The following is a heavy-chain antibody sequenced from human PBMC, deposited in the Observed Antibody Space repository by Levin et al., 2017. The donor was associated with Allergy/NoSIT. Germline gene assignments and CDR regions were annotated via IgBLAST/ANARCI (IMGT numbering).Heavy chain of an antibody. CDR2: IYYSGNT. CDR1: GDSISTDHY. CDR3: VKHGQWLIKDY. Sequence: SETLSLTCAVSGDSISTDHYWGWIRQPPGKGLEWVGSIYYSGNTYYNPSLKSRVTMSVDTSENQFSLKLSSVTAADTAVYYCVKHGQWLIKDYWGQGTLVTVSS. D-gene: IGHD6-19*01. V-gene: IGHV4-38-2*01. J-gene: IGHJ4*02.